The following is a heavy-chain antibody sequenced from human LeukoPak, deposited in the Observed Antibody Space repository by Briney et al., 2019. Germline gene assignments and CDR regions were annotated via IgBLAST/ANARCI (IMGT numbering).Heavy chain of an antibody. Sequence: SETLSLTCTVSGGSISSYYWSWIRQPPGKGLEWIGNIYYSGSTNYNPSLKSRVTISVDTSKNQFSLKLSSVTAADTAVYYCARMTAAAAPFDYWGQGTLVTVS. D-gene: IGHD6-13*01. CDR2: IYYSGST. V-gene: IGHV4-59*01. CDR1: GGSISSYY. J-gene: IGHJ4*02. CDR3: ARMTAAAAPFDY.